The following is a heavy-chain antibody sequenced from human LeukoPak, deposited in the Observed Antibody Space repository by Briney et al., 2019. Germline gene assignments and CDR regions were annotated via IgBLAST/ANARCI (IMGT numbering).Heavy chain of an antibody. Sequence: SETLSLTCTVSGGSISSYYWSWIRQPPGKGLEWIGYIYYSGSTNYNPSLKSRVTISVDTSKNQFSLKLSSVTAADTAVYYCARQKDTATAYHDAFDIWGQGTMVTVSS. V-gene: IGHV4-59*08. CDR1: GGSISSYY. D-gene: IGHD5-18*01. J-gene: IGHJ3*02. CDR2: IYYSGST. CDR3: ARQKDTATAYHDAFDI.